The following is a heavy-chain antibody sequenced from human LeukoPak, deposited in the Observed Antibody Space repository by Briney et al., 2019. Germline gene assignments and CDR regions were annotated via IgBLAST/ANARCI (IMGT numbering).Heavy chain of an antibody. V-gene: IGHV4-34*01. D-gene: IGHD3-10*01. CDR1: GGSFSGYY. J-gene: IGHJ4*02. CDR2: INHSGST. CDR3: ASNPLYYYGSGSYIFDY. Sequence: SETLSLTCAAYGGSFSGYYWSWIRQPPGKGLEWIGEINHSGSTNYNPSLKSRVTISVDTSKNQFSLKLSSVTAADTAVYYCASNPLYYYGSGSYIFDYWGQGTLVTVSS.